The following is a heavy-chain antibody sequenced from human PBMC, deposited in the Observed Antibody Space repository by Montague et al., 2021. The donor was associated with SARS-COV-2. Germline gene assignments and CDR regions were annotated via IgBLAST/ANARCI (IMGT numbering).Heavy chain of an antibody. CDR2: ISYSGTT. CDR1: GASMSSQTYY. CDR3: TRQFYDILTGYFPFFFDN. D-gene: IGHD3-9*01. J-gene: IGHJ4*02. Sequence: SETLSLTCSVSGASMSSQTYYWAWIRQSPGKELEWIGSISYSGTTFYNPSLKTRATLSVDTSKNQFSLKLRSLSASDTAVYYCTRQFYDILTGYFPFFFDNWGQGTLVTVSS. V-gene: IGHV4-39*01.